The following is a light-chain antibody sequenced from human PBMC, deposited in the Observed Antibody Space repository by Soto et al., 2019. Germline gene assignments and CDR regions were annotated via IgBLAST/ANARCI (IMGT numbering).Light chain of an antibody. CDR2: DAS. CDR3: QQFKSDPLSLT. V-gene: IGKV1-13*02. Sequence: AIQLTQSPSSLSASVGDRVTITCRASQGISSALAWYQQKPGKAPKLLICDASSLESGVPSRFSGSGSGTDVTLAMSSLQREDFATYYEQQFKSDPLSLTFDGVKKVEIK. J-gene: IGKJ4*01. CDR1: QGISSA.